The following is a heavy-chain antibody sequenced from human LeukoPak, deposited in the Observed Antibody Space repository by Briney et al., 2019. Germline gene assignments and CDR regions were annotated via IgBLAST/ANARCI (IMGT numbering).Heavy chain of an antibody. CDR3: ASGGRITIFGVVYSAALNFGY. CDR2: INPSGGST. J-gene: IGHJ4*02. V-gene: IGHV1-46*01. D-gene: IGHD3-3*01. Sequence: ASVTVSCKASGYTFTSYYMHWVRQAPGQGLEWMGIINPSGGSTSYAQKFQGRVTMTRDTSTSTVYMELSSLRAEDTAVYYCASGGRITIFGVVYSAALNFGYWGQGTLVTVSS. CDR1: GYTFTSYY.